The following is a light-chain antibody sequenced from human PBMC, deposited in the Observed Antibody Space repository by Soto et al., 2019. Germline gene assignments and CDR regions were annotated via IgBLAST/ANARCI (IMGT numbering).Light chain of an antibody. CDR2: TNN. CDR3: AAWDDSLNGYV. V-gene: IGLV1-44*01. J-gene: IGLJ1*01. Sequence: QSVLTQPPSASGTPGQRVTISCSGSSSNIRSHTLNWYQQVPGTAPKLLIFTNNLRPSGVPDRFSASKSGASASLAISGLQSEDEAEYYCAAWDDSLNGYVFGTGTKVTVL. CDR1: SSNIRSHT.